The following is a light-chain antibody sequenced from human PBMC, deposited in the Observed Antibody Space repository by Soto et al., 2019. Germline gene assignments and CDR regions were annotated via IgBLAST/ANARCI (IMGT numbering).Light chain of an antibody. J-gene: IGKJ5*01. CDR2: DAS. V-gene: IGKV3-15*01. CDR3: QKFDNRPPVN. CDR1: QSVNSN. Sequence: EIVMTQSPATLSVSPGERATLSCRASQSVNSNLAWYQQKPGQAPTLLIYDASTRATGIPVRFSGSGSGTEFTLTISNLQSEEFAVYYCQKFDNRPPVNFVQGKRREIK.